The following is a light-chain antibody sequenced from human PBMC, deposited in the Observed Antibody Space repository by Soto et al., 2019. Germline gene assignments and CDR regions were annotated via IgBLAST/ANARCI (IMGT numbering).Light chain of an antibody. J-gene: IGKJ1*01. CDR1: QSISNN. V-gene: IGKV3-15*01. Sequence: EIVMTQSPATLSVSPGERATLSCRASQSISNNLAWYQQKRGQAPRLLIYGASTRATGIPARFSGSGSGTEFTLTISSLQSEDFAFYYCQQSNNWRTFGQGTKVEI. CDR2: GAS. CDR3: QQSNNWRT.